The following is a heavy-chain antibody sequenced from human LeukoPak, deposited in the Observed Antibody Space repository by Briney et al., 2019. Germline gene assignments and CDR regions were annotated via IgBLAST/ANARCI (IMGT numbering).Heavy chain of an antibody. CDR1: GGSISSSSYY. CDR3: ARWIQLWFSYWYFDL. D-gene: IGHD5-18*01. V-gene: IGHV4-39*07. Sequence: SETLSLTCTVSGGSISSSSYYWGWIRQPPGKGLEWIGSIYYSGSTYYNPSLKSRVTISVDTSKNQFSLKLSSVTAADTAVYYCARWIQLWFSYWYFDLWGRGTLVTVSS. J-gene: IGHJ2*01. CDR2: IYYSGST.